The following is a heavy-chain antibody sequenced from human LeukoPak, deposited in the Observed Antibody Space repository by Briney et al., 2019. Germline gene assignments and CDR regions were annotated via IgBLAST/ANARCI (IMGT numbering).Heavy chain of an antibody. J-gene: IGHJ3*02. Sequence: GGSLRLSCVASGFTFSSYPMYWVRQAPGKGLEWVAVISYDGSNKYYVDSVKGRFTISRDNSKNTLYLQMNSLRAEDTAVYYCAKETNYYDSSGYYSSGADDAFDIWGQGTMVTVSS. CDR2: ISYDGSNK. CDR1: GFTFSSYP. V-gene: IGHV3-30-3*01. CDR3: AKETNYYDSSGYYSSGADDAFDI. D-gene: IGHD3-22*01.